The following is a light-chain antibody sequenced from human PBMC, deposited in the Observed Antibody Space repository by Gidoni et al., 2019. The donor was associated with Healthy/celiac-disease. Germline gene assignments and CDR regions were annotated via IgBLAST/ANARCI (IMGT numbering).Light chain of an antibody. Sequence: DILLTQSPSFLSASVGDRVTITCRASQGISSYLAWYQQKPGKAPKLLIYAASTLQSGVPSRFSGSGSGTEFTLTISSLQPEDFATYYCQQLNSYLGDFGQGTRLEIK. J-gene: IGKJ5*01. CDR1: QGISSY. CDR2: AAS. V-gene: IGKV1-9*01. CDR3: QQLNSYLGD.